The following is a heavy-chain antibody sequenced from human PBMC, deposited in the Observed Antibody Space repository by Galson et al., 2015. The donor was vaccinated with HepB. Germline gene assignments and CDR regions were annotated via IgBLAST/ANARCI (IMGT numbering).Heavy chain of an antibody. Sequence: SVKVSCKASGYTFTSYAMHWVRQAPGQRLEWMGWINAGNGNTKYSQKFQGRVTITRDTSASTAYMELSSLRSEDTAVYYCARSPGGRDDAFDIWGQGTMVTVSS. CDR1: GYTFTSYA. V-gene: IGHV1-3*01. D-gene: IGHD1-26*01. CDR3: ARSPGGRDDAFDI. CDR2: INAGNGNT. J-gene: IGHJ3*02.